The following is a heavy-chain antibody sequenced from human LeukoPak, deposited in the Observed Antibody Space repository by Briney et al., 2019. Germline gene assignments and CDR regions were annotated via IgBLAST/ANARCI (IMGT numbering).Heavy chain of an antibody. V-gene: IGHV3-64D*06. CDR2: CSANGGTT. J-gene: IGHJ4*02. CDR3: VTQINCWVY. D-gene: IGHD2-21*01. CDR1: GFTFSSYS. Sequence: GGSLRLSCVASGFTFSSYSMNWVRQAPGKGLEYVSGCSANGGTTYSADAVKGRFTVSRDNPKNTVYLQMSSLRPEDTALYYCVTQINCWVYWGRGTLVTVSS.